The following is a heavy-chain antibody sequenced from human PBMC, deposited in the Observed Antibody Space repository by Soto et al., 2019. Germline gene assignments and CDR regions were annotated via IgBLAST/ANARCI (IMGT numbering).Heavy chain of an antibody. CDR3: ARDRYSSSPHYYYYGMDV. CDR1: GYTFTGYY. CDR2: INPNSGGT. D-gene: IGHD6-6*01. Sequence: ASVKVSCKASGYTFTGYYMHWVRQAPGQGLEWMGWINPNSGGTNYAQKFQGWVTMTRDTSISTAYMELSRLRSDDTAVYYCARDRYSSSPHYYYYGMDVWGQGTTVTVSS. V-gene: IGHV1-2*04. J-gene: IGHJ6*02.